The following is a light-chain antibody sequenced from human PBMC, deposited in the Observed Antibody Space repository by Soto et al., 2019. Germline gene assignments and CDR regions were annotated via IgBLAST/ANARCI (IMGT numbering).Light chain of an antibody. CDR2: EAS. CDR1: QDISNY. J-gene: IGKJ2*01. V-gene: IGKV1-33*01. Sequence: DTQMTQSPSSLSASVGDRVTITCQASQDISNYLNWYQQKPGKAPRLLIYEASNLETGVPSGFSGSGSGTDFTFTISSLQPEHIATYYCQQYDNLPYTFGQGTKLEIK. CDR3: QQYDNLPYT.